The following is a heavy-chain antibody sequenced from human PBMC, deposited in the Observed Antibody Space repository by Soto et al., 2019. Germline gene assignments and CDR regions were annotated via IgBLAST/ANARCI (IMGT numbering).Heavy chain of an antibody. CDR2: IYCSGST. CDR1: GGSVSSGSYY. D-gene: IGHD3-22*01. CDR3: ASRNPQDSSGYYERFDY. J-gene: IGHJ4*02. Sequence: SETLSLTCTVSGGSVSSGSYYWSWIRQPPGKGLEWIGYIYCSGSTNYNPSLKSRVTISVDTSKNQFSLKLSSVTAADTAVYYCASRNPQDSSGYYERFDYSGQGTLVTVCS. V-gene: IGHV4-61*01.